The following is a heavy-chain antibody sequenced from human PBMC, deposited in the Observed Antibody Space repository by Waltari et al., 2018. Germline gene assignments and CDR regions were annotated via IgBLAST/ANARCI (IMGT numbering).Heavy chain of an antibody. D-gene: IGHD6-13*01. J-gene: IGHJ6*03. CDR3: ARAAGKYYYYYMDV. Sequence: EVQLVESGGGLVQPGGSLRLSCAASGFTFSSYAMHWVRQAPGKGLEYVSAISSNGGRTYYANSVKGRFTISRDNSKNTLYLQMGSLRAEDMAVYYCARAAGKYYYYYMDVWGKGTTVSVSS. V-gene: IGHV3-64*01. CDR2: ISSNGGRT. CDR1: GFTFSSYA.